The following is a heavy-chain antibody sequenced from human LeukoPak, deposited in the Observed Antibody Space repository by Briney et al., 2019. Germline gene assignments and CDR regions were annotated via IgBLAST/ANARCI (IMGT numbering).Heavy chain of an antibody. CDR2: ISSSSSAI. D-gene: IGHD2-2*01. Sequence: GGSLRLSCATSGFXFSSYSIHWVRQAPGKGLEWVSYISSSSSAIKYADSVKGRFTISRDNAKNSLYLQMNSLRDKDTAVYYCASTERCSTTCPLDYWGQGTLVTVSS. V-gene: IGHV3-48*02. CDR1: GFXFSSYS. CDR3: ASTERCSTTCPLDY. J-gene: IGHJ4*02.